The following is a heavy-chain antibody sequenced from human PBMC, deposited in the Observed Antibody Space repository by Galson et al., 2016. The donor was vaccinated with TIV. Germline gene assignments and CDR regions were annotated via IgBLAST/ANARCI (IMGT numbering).Heavy chain of an antibody. CDR1: RFSLTTSGMC. CDR3: ARTYYGDTTYFDY. Sequence: PALVKPTQTLILTCTFSRFSLTTSGMCVSWIRQPPGKALEWLARIDWDDDKFYSIFLKTRLTISKDTSKNQVVLTLTDMDPVDTATYYCARTYYGDTTYFDYWGQGVLVTVSS. D-gene: IGHD3-10*01. J-gene: IGHJ4*02. CDR2: IDWDDDK. V-gene: IGHV2-70*17.